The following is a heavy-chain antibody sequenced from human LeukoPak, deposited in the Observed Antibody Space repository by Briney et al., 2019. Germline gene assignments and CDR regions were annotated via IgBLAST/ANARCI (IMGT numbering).Heavy chain of an antibody. CDR2: IRYDGSNK. Sequence: GRSLRLSCAASGFTFSSYAMHWVRQAPGKGLEWVAFIRYDGSNKYYADSVKGRFTISRDNSKNTLYLQMNSLRAEDTAVYYCAKNAYYGSGSSLDHWGQGTLVTVSS. CDR3: AKNAYYGSGSSLDH. D-gene: IGHD3-10*01. J-gene: IGHJ4*02. CDR1: GFTFSSYA. V-gene: IGHV3-30*02.